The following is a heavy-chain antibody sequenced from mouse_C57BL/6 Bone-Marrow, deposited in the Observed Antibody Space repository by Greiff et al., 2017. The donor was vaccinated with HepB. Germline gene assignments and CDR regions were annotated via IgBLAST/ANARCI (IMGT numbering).Heavy chain of an antibody. CDR3: ARYPPLLGYYFDY. V-gene: IGHV1-64*01. CDR2: IHPNSGST. D-gene: IGHD4-1*01. Sequence: QVQLQQSGAELVKPGASVKLSCKASGYTFTSYWMHWVKQRPGQGLEWIGMIHPNSGSTNYNEKFKSKATLTVDKSSSTAYMQLSSLTSEDSAVYYCARYPPLLGYYFDYWGQGTTLTVSS. CDR1: GYTFTSYW. J-gene: IGHJ2*01.